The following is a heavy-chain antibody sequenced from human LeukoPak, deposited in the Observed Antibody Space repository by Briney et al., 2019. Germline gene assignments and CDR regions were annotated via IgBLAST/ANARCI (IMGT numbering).Heavy chain of an antibody. Sequence: PSETLSLTCTVSGGSISSYYWSWIRQPPGKGLEWIGCIYYSGSTNYNPSLKSRVTISVDTSKNQFSLKLSSVTAADTDVYYCARQRRDYGDDAFDYWGQGTLVTVSS. CDR3: ARQRRDYGDDAFDY. J-gene: IGHJ4*02. D-gene: IGHD4-17*01. V-gene: IGHV4-59*01. CDR1: GGSISSYY. CDR2: IYYSGST.